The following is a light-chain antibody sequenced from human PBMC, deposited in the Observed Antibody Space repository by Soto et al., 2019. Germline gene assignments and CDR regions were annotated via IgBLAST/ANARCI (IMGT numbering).Light chain of an antibody. V-gene: IGKV3-20*01. CDR1: QSVSSNN. CDR2: GAS. CDR3: QQYGRSPFT. Sequence: EIVLTQSPGTLSLSPGERATLSCRASQSVSSNNLAGYQQRPGQAPRVVIYGASTRATGIPERFSGSGSGTDFTLTISRLEPEDFAVYYCQQYGRSPFTVGPGTKVDIK. J-gene: IGKJ3*01.